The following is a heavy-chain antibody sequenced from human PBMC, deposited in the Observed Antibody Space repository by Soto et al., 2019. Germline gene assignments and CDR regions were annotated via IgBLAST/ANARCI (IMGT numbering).Heavy chain of an antibody. D-gene: IGHD3-10*01. CDR1: GFTFSSYA. Sequence: GGSLRLSCAASGFTFSSYAMSWVRQAPGKGLEWVSAISGSGGSTYYADSVKGRFTISRDNSKNTLYLQMNSLRAEDTAVYYCAKGEGSYYGSGSYLVDYWGQGTLVTVSS. CDR3: AKGEGSYYGSGSYLVDY. V-gene: IGHV3-23*01. CDR2: ISGSGGST. J-gene: IGHJ4*02.